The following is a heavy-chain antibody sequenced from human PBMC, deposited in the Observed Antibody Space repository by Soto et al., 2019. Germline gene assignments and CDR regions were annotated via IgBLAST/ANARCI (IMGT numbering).Heavy chain of an antibody. D-gene: IGHD5-18*01. V-gene: IGHV3-74*01. CDR1: GVTFSAYW. CDR3: AKREGNTFGLFH. J-gene: IGHJ4*02. CDR2: IKTDGSST. Sequence: WGSLRLSCAASGVTFSAYWIHWVRQAPEKGLEWVSRIKTDGSSTDYADSVKGRFTISRDNAKNILYLQMDSLRVEDTAVYYCAKREGNTFGLFHWGQGTLVTVSS.